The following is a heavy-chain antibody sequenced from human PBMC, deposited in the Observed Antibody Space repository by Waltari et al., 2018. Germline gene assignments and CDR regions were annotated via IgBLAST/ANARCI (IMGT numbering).Heavy chain of an antibody. D-gene: IGHD3-10*01. V-gene: IGHV3-23*01. J-gene: IGHJ6*02. CDR2: ISGSGGST. CDR3: AKDLISSYGFDLDV. CDR1: GFTFRSSA. Sequence: EVQLLESGGGLVQPGRSLRLSCAASGFTFRSSALGWVRQAPGKGLEWVSAISGSGGSTYYADSVKGRFTISRDNSKNTLYLQMNSLRAEDTAVYYCAKDLISSYGFDLDVWGQGTTVTVSS.